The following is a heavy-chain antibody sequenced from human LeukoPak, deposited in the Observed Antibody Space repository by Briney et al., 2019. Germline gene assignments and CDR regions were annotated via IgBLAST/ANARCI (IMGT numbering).Heavy chain of an antibody. CDR3: AKDKDFWSGYYRGVPYYYGLDV. CDR1: GFTFSSFG. D-gene: IGHD3-3*01. Sequence: GRSQRLSGAASGFTFSSFGMHWVRQAPGKGLEWVAVISYDGSNKYYADSVKGRFTISRDNAKNTLYLQMNSLRPEDTALYYCAKDKDFWSGYYRGVPYYYGLDVWGQGTTVTVSS. CDR2: ISYDGSNK. V-gene: IGHV3-30*18. J-gene: IGHJ6*02.